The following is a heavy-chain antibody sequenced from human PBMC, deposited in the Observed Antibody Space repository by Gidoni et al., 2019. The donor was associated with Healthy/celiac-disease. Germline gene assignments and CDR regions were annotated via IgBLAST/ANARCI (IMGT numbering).Heavy chain of an antibody. CDR3: ARDIGPAVTYGSAGFDY. V-gene: IGHV1-69*01. D-gene: IGHD3-10*01. Sequence: QLVQSGAEVKKPGSSVKVSCKASGGTFSSYAISWVRQAPGQGLEWMGGIIPIFGTANYAQKFQGRVTITADESTSTAYMELSSLRSEDTAVYYCARDIGPAVTYGSAGFDYWGQGTLVTVSS. CDR1: GGTFSSYA. J-gene: IGHJ4*02. CDR2: IIPIFGTA.